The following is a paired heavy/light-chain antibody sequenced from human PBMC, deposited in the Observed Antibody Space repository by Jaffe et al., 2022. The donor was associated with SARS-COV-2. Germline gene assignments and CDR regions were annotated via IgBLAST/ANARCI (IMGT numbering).Light chain of an antibody. CDR2: NNN. CDR3: AAWDDSLNGVV. CDR1: SSNIGSNT. V-gene: IGLV1-44*01. Sequence: QSVLTQPPSASGTPGQRVTISCSGSSSNIGSNTVSWYQQLPGTAPKLLFYNNNKRPSGVPDRFSGSKSGTSASLAISGLQSEDEADYYCAAWDDSLNGVVFGGGTKLTV. J-gene: IGLJ2*01.
Heavy chain of an antibody. D-gene: IGHD6-13*01. CDR3: ARCITATGRKEFDY. V-gene: IGHV2-5*01. J-gene: IGHJ4*02. Sequence: QITLKESGPTLVKHTQTLTLTCTVSGLSLSTSGVGVGWIRQAPGKALEWLALIYWNDDRRYSPSLKSRLAITKGTSENQVVLRMTNMDPADTATYYCARCITATGRKEFDYWGQGTLVTVSS. CDR2: IYWNDDR. CDR1: GLSLSTSGVG.